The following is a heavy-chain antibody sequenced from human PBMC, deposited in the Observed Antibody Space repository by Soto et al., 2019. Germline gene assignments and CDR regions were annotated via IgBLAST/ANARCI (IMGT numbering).Heavy chain of an antibody. CDR3: AKVSSSWYAGFFDL. Sequence: EVQLLESGGGLVQPGGSLRLSCTASGFTFSSHAMTWVRQAPGKGLEWVSGLSDSGGSIYYADSVKARFTISRDNSMNTLYLQMNPLRAEDTAVYYCAKVSSSWYAGFFDLWGQGTLVTVSS. CDR1: GFTFSSHA. CDR2: LSDSGGSI. D-gene: IGHD6-13*01. V-gene: IGHV3-23*01. J-gene: IGHJ4*02.